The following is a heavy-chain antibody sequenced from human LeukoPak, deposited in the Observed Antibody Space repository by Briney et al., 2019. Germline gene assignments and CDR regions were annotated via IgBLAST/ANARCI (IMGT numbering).Heavy chain of an antibody. CDR3: ARDLSYAAFDI. Sequence: PGGSLRLSCAASGFTFSAYWMSWVRQAPGKGLEWVANIKQDGSEKYYVDSVKGRFIISRDNVKNSLYLQMNSLRAEDTAVYYCARDLSYAAFDIWGQGTMVTVSS. CDR2: IKQDGSEK. V-gene: IGHV3-7*01. J-gene: IGHJ3*02. D-gene: IGHD4-17*01. CDR1: GFTFSAYW.